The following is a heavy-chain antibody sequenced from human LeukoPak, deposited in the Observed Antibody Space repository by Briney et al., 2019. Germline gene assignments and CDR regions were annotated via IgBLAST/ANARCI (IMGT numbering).Heavy chain of an antibody. CDR2: INHSGST. CDR3: ARVPIVVPAAIDAFDI. J-gene: IGHJ3*02. Sequence: SETLSLTCAVYGGSSSGYYWSWIRQPPGKGLEWIGEINHSGSTNYNPSLKSRVTISVDTSKNQFSLKLSSVTAADTAVYYCARVPIVVPAAIDAFDIWGQGTMVTVSS. D-gene: IGHD2-2*01. V-gene: IGHV4-34*01. CDR1: GGSSSGYY.